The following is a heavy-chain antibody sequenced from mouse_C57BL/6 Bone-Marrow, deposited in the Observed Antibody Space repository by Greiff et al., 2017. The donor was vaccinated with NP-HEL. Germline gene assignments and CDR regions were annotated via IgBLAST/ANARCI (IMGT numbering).Heavy chain of an antibody. CDR1: GYSFTGYY. Sequence: EVQLQQSGPELVKPGASVKISCKASGYSFTGYYMNWVKQSPEKSLEWIGEINPSTGGTTYNQKFKAKATLTVDKSSSTAYMQLKSLTSEDSAVYYCARDYDYEIYYAMDYWGQGTSVTVSS. D-gene: IGHD2-4*01. CDR3: ARDYDYEIYYAMDY. V-gene: IGHV1-42*01. J-gene: IGHJ4*01. CDR2: INPSTGGT.